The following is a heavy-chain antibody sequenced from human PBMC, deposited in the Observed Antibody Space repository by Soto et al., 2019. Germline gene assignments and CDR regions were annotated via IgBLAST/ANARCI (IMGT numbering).Heavy chain of an antibody. D-gene: IGHD2-2*01. Sequence: QVQLVQSGAEVKKPGSSVKVSCKASGGTFSSYAISWVRHAPGQGLEWMGGIIPISDTTNYAQKFQGRVTITADESTSTAYMELSSLRSEDTTVYYCARSQGSSTSLEIYYYYYYGMDVWGQGTTVTASS. CDR1: GGTFSSYA. V-gene: IGHV1-69*01. CDR2: IIPISDTT. CDR3: ARSQGSSTSLEIYYYYYYGMDV. J-gene: IGHJ6*02.